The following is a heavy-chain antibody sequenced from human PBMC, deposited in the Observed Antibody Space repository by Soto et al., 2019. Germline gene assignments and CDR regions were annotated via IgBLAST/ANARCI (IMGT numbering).Heavy chain of an antibody. V-gene: IGHV4-59*05. CDR3: ARHFSVEYFDY. CDR2: IYYSGTT. J-gene: IGHJ4*02. CDR1: GGSISSYY. Sequence: SETLSLTCTVSGGSISSYYWSWIRQPPGKGLEWIGSIYYSGTTYYNPSLKSRVTISVDRSRNQFSLKLSSVTAANTAVYYCARHFSVEYFDYWDQGALVTVSS.